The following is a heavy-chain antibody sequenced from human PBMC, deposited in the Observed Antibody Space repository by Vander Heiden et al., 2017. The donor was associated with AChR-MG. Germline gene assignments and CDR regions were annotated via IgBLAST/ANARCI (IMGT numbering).Heavy chain of an antibody. V-gene: IGHV3-21*01. D-gene: IGHD1-1*01. J-gene: IGHJ1*01. CDR3: ARDSGVMRLQRAEYFQH. CDR1: GFTFSSYS. CDR2: ISSSSSYI. Sequence: EVQLVESGGGLVKPGGSLRLPCAASGFTFSSYSMNWVRQAPGKGLEWVSSISSSSSYIYYADSVKGRFTISRDNAKNSLYLQMNSLRAEDTAVYYCARDSGVMRLQRAEYFQHWGQGTLVTVSS.